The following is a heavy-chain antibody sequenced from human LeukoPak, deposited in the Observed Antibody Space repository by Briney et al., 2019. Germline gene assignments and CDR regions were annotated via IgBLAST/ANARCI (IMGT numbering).Heavy chain of an antibody. CDR3: ARVEGQWLACDS. CDR2: IHYSGST. D-gene: IGHD5-12*01. Sequence: SETLSLTCSVSGYSISSAYYWGWIRQPPGKGLEWIATIHYSGSTYYNPSLKSRVTISLDTSKNQFSLKLTSVTAADTAVYYCARVEGQWLACDSWGQGTLVTVSS. V-gene: IGHV4-38-2*02. J-gene: IGHJ4*02. CDR1: GYSISSAYY.